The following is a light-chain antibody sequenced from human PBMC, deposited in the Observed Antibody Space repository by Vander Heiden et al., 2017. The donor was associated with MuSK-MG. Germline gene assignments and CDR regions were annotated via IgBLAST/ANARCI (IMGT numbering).Light chain of an antibody. CDR1: QSVSNNY. CDR3: HQDCSSPTT. CDR2: GAS. Sequence: EIVLTQSPRTLSLSPGERATLSCRASQSVSNNYLAWYQQKPGQAPRLLIHGASSSANGIPDRFSGSGSGTDFTLTVSRLDPEDFAVFYCHQDCSSPTTFGQGTKVEIK. J-gene: IGKJ2*01. V-gene: IGKV3-20*01.